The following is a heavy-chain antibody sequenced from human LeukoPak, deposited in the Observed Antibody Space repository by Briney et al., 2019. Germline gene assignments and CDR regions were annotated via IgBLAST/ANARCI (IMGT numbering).Heavy chain of an antibody. Sequence: TSETLSLTCTVSGGSISSSSHYWGWIRQPPGKGLEWIGSIYYSGSTNYNPSLKSRVTISVDTSKNQFSLKLSSVTAADTAVYYCARGRMSVTPYYYYYMDVWGKGTTVTVSS. CDR1: GGSISSSSHY. D-gene: IGHD2-21*02. CDR2: IYYSGST. J-gene: IGHJ6*03. CDR3: ARGRMSVTPYYYYYMDV. V-gene: IGHV4-39*07.